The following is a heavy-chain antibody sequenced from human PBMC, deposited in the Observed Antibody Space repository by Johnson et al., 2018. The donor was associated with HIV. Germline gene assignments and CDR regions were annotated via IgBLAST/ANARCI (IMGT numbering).Heavy chain of an antibody. D-gene: IGHD1-26*01. Sequence: MLLVESGGGVVQPGKSLTLSCVASGLSFSSSWMTWVRQAPGKGLEWVANIKQDGSEKYYVDSVKGRFTISRDNSKNTLYLQMNSLRAEDTAVYYCARVREWEGGEVGDAFDIWGQGTMVTVSS. CDR3: ARVREWEGGEVGDAFDI. CDR1: GLSFSSSW. CDR2: IKQDGSEK. V-gene: IGHV3-7*03. J-gene: IGHJ3*02.